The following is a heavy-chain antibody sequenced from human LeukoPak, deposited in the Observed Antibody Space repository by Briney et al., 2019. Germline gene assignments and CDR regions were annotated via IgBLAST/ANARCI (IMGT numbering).Heavy chain of an antibody. V-gene: IGHV3-30*02. CDR1: GFTFSSYG. Sequence: GGSLRLSCAASGFTFSSYGMHWVRQAPGKGLEWVAFIRYDGSNKYYADSVKGRFTISRDNSKNTLYLQMNSLRAEDTAVYYCAKDRIASPPQGRFDPWGQGTLVTVSS. CDR2: IRYDGSNK. J-gene: IGHJ5*02. D-gene: IGHD6-6*01. CDR3: AKDRIASPPQGRFDP.